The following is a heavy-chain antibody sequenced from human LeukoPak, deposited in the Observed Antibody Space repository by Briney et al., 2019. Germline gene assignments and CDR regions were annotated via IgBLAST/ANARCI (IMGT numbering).Heavy chain of an antibody. V-gene: IGHV3-66*01. J-gene: IGHJ4*02. CDR1: GFTVSSNY. CDR3: ARGLRYSSGWYYFDY. CDR2: IYSGGST. D-gene: IGHD6-19*01. Sequence: GGSLRLSFAASGFTVSSNYMSWVRQAPGKGLEWVSVIYSGGSTYYADSVKGRFTISRDNSKNTLYLQMNSLRAEDTAVYYCARGLRYSSGWYYFDYWGQGTLVTVSS.